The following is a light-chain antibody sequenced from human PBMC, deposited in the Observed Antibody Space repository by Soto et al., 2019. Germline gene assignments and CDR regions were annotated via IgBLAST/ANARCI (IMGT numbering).Light chain of an antibody. Sequence: EIVLTQSPATLSLSPGERVTLSCGASQSLTNNFLAWYQQRPGLAPRLLIFDASTRASGVPDRFSGSGSGTDFTLTISRLEAEDFAVYYCQQFGNAPTFGGGTKVEFK. CDR2: DAS. CDR1: QSLTNNF. V-gene: IGKV3D-20*01. CDR3: QQFGNAPT. J-gene: IGKJ4*01.